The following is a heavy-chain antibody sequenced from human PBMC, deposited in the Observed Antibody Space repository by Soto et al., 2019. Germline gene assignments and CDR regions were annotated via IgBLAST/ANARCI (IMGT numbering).Heavy chain of an antibody. CDR2: ISPYNGDT. D-gene: IGHD6-13*01. V-gene: IGHV1-18*01. J-gene: IGHJ4*02. CDR1: GYTFTNHG. CDR3: ARGGISSSEGLDY. Sequence: QVQLVQSGAEVRESGASVKVSCKASGYTFTNHGISWVRQDPGEGLEWMGWISPYNGDTNNAQKFQGRVTMTTDTPTNTGFMELTRLTSDDTAVYYCARGGISSSEGLDYWGQGTLVTVSS.